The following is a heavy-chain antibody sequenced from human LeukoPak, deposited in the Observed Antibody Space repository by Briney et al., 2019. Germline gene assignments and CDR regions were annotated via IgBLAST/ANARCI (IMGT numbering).Heavy chain of an antibody. CDR3: ARARGGYAPVDY. CDR1: GGSISSYY. CDR2: IYPTGST. D-gene: IGHD5-12*01. J-gene: IGHJ4*02. V-gene: IGHV4-4*07. Sequence: PSETLSLTCTVSGGSISSYYWNWIRQPAGKGLKWIGRIYPTGSTNYNPSLKSRVTMSVDTSKNQFSLKLTSMTAADTAVYYCARARGGYAPVDYWGQGTLVTVSS.